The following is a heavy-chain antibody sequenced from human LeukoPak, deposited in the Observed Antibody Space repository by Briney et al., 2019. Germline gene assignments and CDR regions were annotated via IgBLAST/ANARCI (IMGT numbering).Heavy chain of an antibody. CDR3: ARENGDCSGGSCYIWFDP. D-gene: IGHD2-15*01. V-gene: IGHV3-53*01. Sequence: PGGSLRLSCAASGFTVGSNYMSWVRQAPGKGLEWVSVIYSGGSTYYADSVKGRFTISRDNSKNTLYLQMNSLRAEDTAVYYCARENGDCSGGSCYIWFDPWGQGTLVTVSS. CDR2: IYSGGST. J-gene: IGHJ5*02. CDR1: GFTVGSNY.